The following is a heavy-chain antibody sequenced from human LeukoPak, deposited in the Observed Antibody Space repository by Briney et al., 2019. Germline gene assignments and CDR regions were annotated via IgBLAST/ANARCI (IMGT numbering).Heavy chain of an antibody. CDR3: ARAVRSTSSGWWFDP. V-gene: IGHV1-46*01. CDR2: INPSGGST. J-gene: IGHJ5*02. CDR1: GYTFTSYY. D-gene: IGHD6-19*01. Sequence: ASVKVSCKASGYTFTSYYMHWVRQAPGQGLEWMGIINPSGGSTSYAQKFQGRVTMTRDMSTSTVYMELSSLRSEDTAVYYCARAVRSTSSGWWFDPWGQGTLVTVSS.